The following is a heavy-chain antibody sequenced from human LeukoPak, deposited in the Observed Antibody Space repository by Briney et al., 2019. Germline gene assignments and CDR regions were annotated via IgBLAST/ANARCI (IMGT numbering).Heavy chain of an antibody. D-gene: IGHD3-10*01. V-gene: IGHV1-46*01. CDR3: ARDKSEVLWFGELWD. CDR2: ISPSGGST. Sequence: GASVKVSCKAFGYTFTSNYMHWVRQAPGQGPEWMGVISPSGGSTTYAQKLQGRVTMTTDTSTSTAYMELRSLRSDDTAVYYCARDKSEVLWFGELWDWGQGTLVTVSS. CDR1: GYTFTSNY. J-gene: IGHJ4*02.